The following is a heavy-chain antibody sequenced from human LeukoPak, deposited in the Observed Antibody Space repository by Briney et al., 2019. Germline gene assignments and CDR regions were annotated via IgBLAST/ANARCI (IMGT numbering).Heavy chain of an antibody. J-gene: IGHJ4*02. Sequence: SETLSLTCAVHGGSFSGYYWSWIRQPPGKGLEWIGEINHSGSTNYNPSLKSRVTISVDTSKNQFSLKLSSVTAADTAVYYCASDYGDYGSVFDYWGQGTLVTVSS. CDR2: INHSGST. D-gene: IGHD4-17*01. CDR1: GGSFSGYY. CDR3: ASDYGDYGSVFDY. V-gene: IGHV4-34*01.